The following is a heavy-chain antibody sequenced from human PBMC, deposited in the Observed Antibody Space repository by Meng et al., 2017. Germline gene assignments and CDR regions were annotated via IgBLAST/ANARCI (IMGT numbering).Heavy chain of an antibody. CDR2: IVYSGST. CDR3: ARDVGGDYETLFDY. D-gene: IGHD4-17*01. CDR1: GGSVGSGNYY. V-gene: IGHV4-61*01. Sequence: QGQRQESGPGLVRPSETLSLTCTVSGGSVGSGNYYWSWIRQPPGKGLEWIGYIVYSGSTTYNPSLKTRVTISVDTSKNQFSLKLTSVTAADTAVYFCARDVGGDYETLFDYWGQGTLVTVSS. J-gene: IGHJ4*02.